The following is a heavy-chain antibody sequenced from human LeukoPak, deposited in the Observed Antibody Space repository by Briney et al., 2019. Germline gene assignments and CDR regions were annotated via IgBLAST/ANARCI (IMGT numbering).Heavy chain of an antibody. J-gene: IGHJ4*02. D-gene: IGHD3-10*01. Sequence: GGSLRLSCAASGFTFSDYYRSWLRQAPGKGLEGVSYISSSGSTIYYADSVKGRSTISRDNAKNSLYLQMNSLRAEDTAVYYCRLTGSGSAQGFDYWGQGTLVTVSS. V-gene: IGHV3-11*01. CDR3: RLTGSGSAQGFDY. CDR2: ISSSGSTI. CDR1: GFTFSDYY.